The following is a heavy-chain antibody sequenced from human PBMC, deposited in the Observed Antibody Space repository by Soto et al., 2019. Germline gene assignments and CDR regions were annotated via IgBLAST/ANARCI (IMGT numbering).Heavy chain of an antibody. CDR2: VTGSGGST. D-gene: IGHD3-16*01. CDR3: AQSDYVWGRKRSYYFDY. CDR1: GFIFGNYA. V-gene: IGHV3-23*01. Sequence: EVQLLESGGASVQPGGSLRLSCAASGFIFGNYAMTWVRQAPGKGLEWVSAVTGSGGSTYYADSVKGRFSISRDNSKNTLQLQMNALRAEDTAVYYCAQSDYVWGRKRSYYFDYWGQGTLVTVSS. J-gene: IGHJ4*02.